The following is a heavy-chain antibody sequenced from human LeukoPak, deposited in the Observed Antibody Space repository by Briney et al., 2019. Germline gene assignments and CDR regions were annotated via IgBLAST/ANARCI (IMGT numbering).Heavy chain of an antibody. J-gene: IGHJ3*02. V-gene: IGHV1-69*05. Sequence: SVKVSCKASGGTFNNYTITWVRQAPGQGLEWMGGVIPIFVTANYAQKFQGRVTITTDEFTRTAYMDLSSLRSEDTAVYYCAMETRQKAFDIWGQGTMVSVSS. D-gene: IGHD2-2*01. CDR3: AMETRQKAFDI. CDR2: VIPIFVTA. CDR1: GGTFNNYT.